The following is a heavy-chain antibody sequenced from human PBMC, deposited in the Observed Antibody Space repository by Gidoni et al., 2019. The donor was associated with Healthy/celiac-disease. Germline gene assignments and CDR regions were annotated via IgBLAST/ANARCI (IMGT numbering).Heavy chain of an antibody. D-gene: IGHD1-1*01. Sequence: QVQLVQYGAEVSKPGYSVTVSCKASEGTFSSYTISWVRQAPGQGFEWMGRIIPILGISNYAQKFQGRVTITADKSTSTAYMELSSLRSEDTAVYYCARDIEPGTNWFDPWGQGTLVTVSS. CDR3: ARDIEPGTNWFDP. V-gene: IGHV1-69*08. CDR1: EGTFSSYT. J-gene: IGHJ5*02. CDR2: IIPILGIS.